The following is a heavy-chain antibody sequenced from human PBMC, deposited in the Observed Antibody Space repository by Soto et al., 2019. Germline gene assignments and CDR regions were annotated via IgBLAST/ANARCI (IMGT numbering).Heavy chain of an antibody. D-gene: IGHD3-3*01. CDR3: ARDFSGYGIGEFDY. CDR1: GESISSSSYY. Sequence: SETLSLTCIVSGESISSSSYYWGWIRQPPGKGLEWIGSIYYSGRTYYNPSFKSRVTISVDTSKNQFSLKLSSVTAADTAVYYCARDFSGYGIGEFDYWGQGRLVTV. V-gene: IGHV4-39*07. J-gene: IGHJ4*02. CDR2: IYYSGRT.